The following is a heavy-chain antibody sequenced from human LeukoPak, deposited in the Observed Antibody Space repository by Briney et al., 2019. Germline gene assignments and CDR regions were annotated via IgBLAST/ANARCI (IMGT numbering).Heavy chain of an antibody. V-gene: IGHV1-18*01. CDR2: ISVYSGDT. Sequence: ASVKVSCKASGYNFTNYGISWVRQAPGHGLEWMGWISVYSGDTNYAHKLQDRVTMTTDTSTSTALMELRGLRSDDTAFYYCARAASFGDYGGDYWGQGTLVTVSS. CDR1: GYNFTNYG. CDR3: ARAASFGDYGGDY. D-gene: IGHD4-17*01. J-gene: IGHJ4*02.